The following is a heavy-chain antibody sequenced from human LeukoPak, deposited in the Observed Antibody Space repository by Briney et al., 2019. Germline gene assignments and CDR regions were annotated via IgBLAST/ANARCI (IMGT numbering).Heavy chain of an antibody. J-gene: IGHJ5*02. CDR3: ARTGGSITMVRGARSIENNWFDP. Sequence: SGPTLVKPTQTLTLTCTFSGVSLSTSGVGVGWIRQPPGKALEWLALIYWNDDKRYSPSLKSRPTITKDTSKNQVVLTMTNMDPVDTATYYCARTGGSITMVRGARSIENNWFDPWGQGTLVTVSS. CDR2: IYWNDDK. CDR1: GVSLSTSGVG. V-gene: IGHV2-5*01. D-gene: IGHD3-10*01.